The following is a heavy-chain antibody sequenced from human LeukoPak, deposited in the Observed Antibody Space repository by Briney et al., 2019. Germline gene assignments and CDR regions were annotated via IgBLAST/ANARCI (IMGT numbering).Heavy chain of an antibody. CDR1: GFTFSSYG. D-gene: IGHD6-13*01. J-gene: IGHJ4*02. V-gene: IGHV3-30*02. CDR2: IRYDGSNK. CDR3: AKELAYSSSLDY. Sequence: GGSLRLPCAASGFTFSSYGMHWVRQAPGKGLEWVAFIRYDGSNKYYADSVKGRFTISRDNSKNTLYLQMNSLRAEDTAVYYCAKELAYSSSLDYWGQGTLVTVSA.